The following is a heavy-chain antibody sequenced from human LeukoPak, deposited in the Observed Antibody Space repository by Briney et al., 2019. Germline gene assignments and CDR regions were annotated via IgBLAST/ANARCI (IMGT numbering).Heavy chain of an antibody. V-gene: IGHV3-7*03. CDR2: IKQDGSEK. CDR3: AREQVGAFDY. Sequence: GGSLRLSCAVSGFTFSSYWMSWVRQAPGKGLEWVANIKQDGSEKYYVDSVKGRFTISRDNAKNSLYLQMNSLRAEDTAVYYCAREQVGAFDYWGQGTLVTVSS. D-gene: IGHD1-26*01. J-gene: IGHJ4*02. CDR1: GFTFSSYW.